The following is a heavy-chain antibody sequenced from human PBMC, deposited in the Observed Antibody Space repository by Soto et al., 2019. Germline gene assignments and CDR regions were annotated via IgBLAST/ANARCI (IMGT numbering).Heavy chain of an antibody. CDR1: GYTFTGYY. V-gene: IGHV1-2*04. CDR3: ARDVSGQPTGYSSGWYYYYYGMDV. CDR2: INPNSGGT. D-gene: IGHD6-19*01. Sequence: GASVKVSCKASGYTFTGYYMHWVRQAPGQGLEWMGWINPNSGGTNYAQKFQGWVTMTRDTSISTAYMELSRLRSDDTAVYYCARDVSGQPTGYSSGWYYYYYGMDVWG. J-gene: IGHJ6*02.